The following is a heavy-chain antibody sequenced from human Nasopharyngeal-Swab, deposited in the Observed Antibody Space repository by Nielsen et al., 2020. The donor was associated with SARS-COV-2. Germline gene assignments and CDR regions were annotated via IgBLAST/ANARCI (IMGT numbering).Heavy chain of an antibody. D-gene: IGHD3-10*01. V-gene: IGHV3-30-3*01. CDR1: GFTFSSYA. CDR3: ARVAGITMVRGVDY. J-gene: IGHJ4*02. CDR2: ISYDGSNK. Sequence: GESLEISCAASGFTFSSYAMHWVRQAPGKGLEWVAVISYDGSNKYYADSVKGRFTISRDNSKNTLYLQMNSLRAEDTAVYYCARVAGITMVRGVDYWGQGTLVTVSS.